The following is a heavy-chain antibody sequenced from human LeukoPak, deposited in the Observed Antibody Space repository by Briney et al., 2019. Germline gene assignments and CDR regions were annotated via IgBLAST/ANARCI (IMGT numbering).Heavy chain of an antibody. J-gene: IGHJ6*02. V-gene: IGHV3-53*01. CDR2: IYSGGST. D-gene: IGHD6-19*01. CDR3: ARDTRSHYYYCMDV. CDR1: GFTVSSNY. Sequence: GGSLRLSCAASGFTVSSNYMSWVRQAPGKGLEWVSVIYSGGSTYYADSVKGRFTISRDNSKNTLYLQMNSLRTEDTAVYYCARDTRSHYYYCMDVWGQGTTVTVSS.